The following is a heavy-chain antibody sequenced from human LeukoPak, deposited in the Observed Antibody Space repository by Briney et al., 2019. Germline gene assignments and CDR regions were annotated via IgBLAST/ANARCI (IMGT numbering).Heavy chain of an antibody. CDR3: ARDVGITVVRGTFDY. CDR2: INPSGGRT. V-gene: IGHV1-46*01. Sequence: ASVKVSCKASGFTFTSYYMHWVRQAPGQGLGWIGIINPSGGRTRYAQRLQGRVTMTRDTSTSTVYMELSSLRSEDTAVYYCARDVGITVVRGTFDYWGQGTLVTVSS. J-gene: IGHJ4*01. D-gene: IGHD3-10*01. CDR1: GFTFTSYY.